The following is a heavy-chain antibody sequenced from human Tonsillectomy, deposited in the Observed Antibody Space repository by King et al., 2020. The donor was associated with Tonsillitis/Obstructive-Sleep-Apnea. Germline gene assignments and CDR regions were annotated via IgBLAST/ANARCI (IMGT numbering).Heavy chain of an antibody. D-gene: IGHD3-3*01. CDR2: INHSGST. Sequence: VQLQQWGAGLLKPSETLSLTCAVYGGSFSGYCWSWIRQPPGKGLEWIGEINHSGSTYYNPSLKSRVTISVDTSKNQFSLKLSSVTAADTAVYYCARDYTALLTRSDAFDIWGQGTMVTVSS. CDR3: ARDYTALLTRSDAFDI. V-gene: IGHV4-34*01. CDR1: GGSFSGYC. J-gene: IGHJ3*02.